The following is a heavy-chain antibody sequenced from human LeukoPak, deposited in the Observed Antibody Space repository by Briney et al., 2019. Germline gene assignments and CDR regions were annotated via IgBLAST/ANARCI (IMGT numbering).Heavy chain of an antibody. J-gene: IGHJ6*03. CDR3: ARTTEAHSWRTRYYDYYMDV. Sequence: PSETLSLTCTVSGGSINGGNYYWTWLRQPAGKGLEWIGRISPSGSTNHNPSLTSRVTISVDTSKNQFSLKLSSVTAADTAVYYCARTTEAHSWRTRYYDYYMDVWGKGTTVTVSS. CDR2: ISPSGST. CDR1: GGSINGGNYY. D-gene: IGHD6-13*01. V-gene: IGHV4-61*02.